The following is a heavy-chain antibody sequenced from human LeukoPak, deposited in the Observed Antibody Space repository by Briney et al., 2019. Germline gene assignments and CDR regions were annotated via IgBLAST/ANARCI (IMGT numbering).Heavy chain of an antibody. CDR2: IIPIFGTA. CDR3: ARGGYSSTQLEEYDY. D-gene: IGHD6-13*01. Sequence: ASVKVSCKASGGTFSSYAISWVRQAPGQGLEWMGGIIPIFGTANYAQKFQGRVTITADESTSTAYMELSSLRSEDTAVYYCARGGYSSTQLEEYDYWSQGTLVTVSS. V-gene: IGHV1-69*13. CDR1: GGTFSSYA. J-gene: IGHJ4*02.